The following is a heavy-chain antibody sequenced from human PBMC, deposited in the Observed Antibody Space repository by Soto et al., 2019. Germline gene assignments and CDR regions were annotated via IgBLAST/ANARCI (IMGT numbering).Heavy chain of an antibody. D-gene: IGHD3-10*01. CDR3: ARDSEGVLGWFDP. CDR2: IWYDGSNK. J-gene: IGHJ5*02. CDR1: GFTFSSYG. V-gene: IGHV3-33*01. Sequence: QVQLVESGGGVVQPGRSLRLSCAASGFTFSSYGMHWVRQAPGKALEWVAVIWYDGSNKYYADSVKGRFTISRDNSKNTLYLQMNSLRAEDTAVYYCARDSEGVLGWFDPWGQGTLVTVSS.